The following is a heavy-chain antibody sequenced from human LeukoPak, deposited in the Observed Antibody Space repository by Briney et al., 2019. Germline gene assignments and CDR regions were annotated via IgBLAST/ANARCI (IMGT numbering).Heavy chain of an antibody. J-gene: IGHJ4*02. CDR1: GFTFGDYA. D-gene: IGHD3-10*01. CDR3: TTYYYGSGSYLKEFDY. CDR2: IRSKAYGGTT. Sequence: GGSLRLSCTASGFTFGDYAMSWVRQAPGKGLEWVGFIRSKAYGGTTEYAASVKGRFTISRDDSKSIAYLQMNSLKTEDTAVYYCTTYYYGSGSYLKEFDYWGRGTLVTVSS. V-gene: IGHV3-49*04.